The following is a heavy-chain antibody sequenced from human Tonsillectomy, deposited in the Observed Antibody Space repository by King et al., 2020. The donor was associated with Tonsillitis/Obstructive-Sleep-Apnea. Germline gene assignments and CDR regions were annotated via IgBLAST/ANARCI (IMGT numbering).Heavy chain of an antibody. CDR3: AGGGEGANPLGSTNYFDGMDV. D-gene: IGHD1-26*01. Sequence: VQLVESGGGLVQPGGSLRLSCAASGFTFSDHYMDWVRQAPGKGLEWVGRSRNKANDYTTKYAASVEGRFTISRDDSKNSLFLQMNSLKIEDAAVYYCAGGGEGANPLGSTNYFDGMDVWGQGTTVTVSS. V-gene: IGHV3-72*01. CDR1: GFTFSDHY. J-gene: IGHJ6*02. CDR2: SRNKANDYTT.